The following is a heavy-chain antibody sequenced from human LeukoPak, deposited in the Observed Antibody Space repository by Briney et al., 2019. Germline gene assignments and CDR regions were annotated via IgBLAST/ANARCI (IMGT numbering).Heavy chain of an antibody. CDR3: ARHSPFYYGSNAFDI. D-gene: IGHD3-10*01. CDR1: GGSISSSNW. V-gene: IGHV4-4*02. Sequence: KTSGTLSLTCAVSGGSISSSNWWSWVRQPPGKGLEWIGEIYHSGSTNYNPSLKSRVTISVDKSKNQFSLKLSSVTAADTAVYYCARHSPFYYGSNAFDIWGQGTMVTVSS. CDR2: IYHSGST. J-gene: IGHJ3*02.